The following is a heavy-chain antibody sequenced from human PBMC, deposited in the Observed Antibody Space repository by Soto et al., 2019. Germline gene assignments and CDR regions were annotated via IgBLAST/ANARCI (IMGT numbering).Heavy chain of an antibody. J-gene: IGHJ4*02. CDR1: GFTFSSYG. CDR3: ARDPLFDD. V-gene: IGHV3-33*01. Sequence: QVQLVESGGGVVQPGRSLRLSCAASGFTFSSYGMHWVRQAPGKGLEWVAVIWYDGSNEYYADSVKGRFSISRDNSKNTLYLQRTSLRAEDTAVYYCARDPLFDDWGQGTLVTVSS. CDR2: IWYDGSNE.